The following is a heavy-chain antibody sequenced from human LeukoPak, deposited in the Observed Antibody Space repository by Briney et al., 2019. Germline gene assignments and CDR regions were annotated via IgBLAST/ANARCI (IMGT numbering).Heavy chain of an antibody. Sequence: GESLRLSCAASGFNFSSYEMNWVRQAPGKGLEWVANIKQDGSEKYYVDSVKGRFTISRDNAKNSLYLQMNSLRAEDTAVYYCARESATVGYAFDIWGQGTMVTVSS. CDR3: ARESATVGYAFDI. CDR2: IKQDGSEK. J-gene: IGHJ3*02. D-gene: IGHD4-23*01. V-gene: IGHV3-7*01. CDR1: GFNFSSYE.